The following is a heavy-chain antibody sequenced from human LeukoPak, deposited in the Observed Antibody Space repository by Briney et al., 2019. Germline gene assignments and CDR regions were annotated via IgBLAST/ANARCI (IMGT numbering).Heavy chain of an antibody. CDR3: AREGGSAGHNWFDP. Sequence: SETLSLTCTVSGGSISSSSYYWGWIRQPPGKGLEWIGSIYYSRSTYYNPSLKSRVTISVDTSKNQFSLKLSSVTAADTAVYYCAREGGSAGHNWFDPWGQGTLVTVSS. CDR1: GGSISSSSYY. V-gene: IGHV4-39*02. CDR2: IYYSRST. D-gene: IGHD6-13*01. J-gene: IGHJ5*02.